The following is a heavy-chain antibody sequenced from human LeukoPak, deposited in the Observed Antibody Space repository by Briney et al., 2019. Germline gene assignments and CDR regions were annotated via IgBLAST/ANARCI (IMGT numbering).Heavy chain of an antibody. CDR3: ARGFLERRYTHRQMNY. CDR1: GGSISSSSYY. CDR2: IYYSGST. J-gene: IGHJ4*02. V-gene: IGHV4-39*07. Sequence: PSETLSLTCTVSGGSISSSSYYWGWIRQPPGKGLEWIGSIYYSGSTYYNPSLKSRVTISVDTSKNQFSLKLSSVTAADTAVYYCARGFLERRYTHRQMNYRGQGTLVTVSS. D-gene: IGHD3-16*02.